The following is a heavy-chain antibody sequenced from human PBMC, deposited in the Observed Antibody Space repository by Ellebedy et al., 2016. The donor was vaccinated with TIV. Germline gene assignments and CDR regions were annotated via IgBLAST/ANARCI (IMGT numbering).Heavy chain of an antibody. CDR3: ARWGAAAGEFDH. Sequence: ASVKVSCKASGYTFTRYAINWVRQAPRQGLEWMGWVTPGNGDTKYSQNFQGRVTITSDTFASTAYMELRSLRFEDTAVYFCARWGAAAGEFDHWGQGTPVTVSS. CDR1: GYTFTRYA. J-gene: IGHJ4*02. D-gene: IGHD6-13*01. V-gene: IGHV1-3*01. CDR2: VTPGNGDT.